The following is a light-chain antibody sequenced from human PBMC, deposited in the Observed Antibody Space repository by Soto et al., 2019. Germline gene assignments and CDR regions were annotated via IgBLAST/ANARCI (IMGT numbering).Light chain of an antibody. V-gene: IGKV3-11*01. CDR1: QSVSSY. CDR3: QQRSNWPPWT. Sequence: EIVLPQSPATLSFSPGERATLSCRASQSVSSYLAWYQQKPGQAPRLLIYDASNRATGIPARFSGSGSGTDLTLTISSLEPEDFAVYYCQQRSNWPPWTFGQGTKVDIK. J-gene: IGKJ1*01. CDR2: DAS.